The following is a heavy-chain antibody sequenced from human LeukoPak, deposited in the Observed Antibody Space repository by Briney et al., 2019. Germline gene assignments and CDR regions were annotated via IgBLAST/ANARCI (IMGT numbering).Heavy chain of an antibody. CDR2: IRYDGSNK. CDR1: GFTFSSYG. Sequence: PGGSLRLSCAASGFTFSSYGMHWVRQAPGKGLEWVAFIRYDGSNKYYADSVKGRFTISRDNAKNSLYLQMNSLRVEDTAVYYCARDLSGPSFYWGQGTLVTVSS. J-gene: IGHJ4*02. V-gene: IGHV3-30*02. D-gene: IGHD2-15*01. CDR3: ARDLSGPSFY.